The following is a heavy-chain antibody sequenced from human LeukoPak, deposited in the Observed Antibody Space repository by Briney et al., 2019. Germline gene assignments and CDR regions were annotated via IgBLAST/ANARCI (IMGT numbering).Heavy chain of an antibody. J-gene: IGHJ6*03. Sequence: SETLSLTCTVSGGSISSYYWSWIRQPAGKGLEWIGRIYTSGSTNYNPSLKSRVTMSVDTSKNQFSLKLSSVTAADTAVYYCARSGYYSDTSGYSPYYYFYMDVWGKGTTVTVSS. CDR2: IYTSGST. D-gene: IGHD3-22*01. CDR3: ARSGYYSDTSGYSPYYYFYMDV. CDR1: GGSISSYY. V-gene: IGHV4-4*07.